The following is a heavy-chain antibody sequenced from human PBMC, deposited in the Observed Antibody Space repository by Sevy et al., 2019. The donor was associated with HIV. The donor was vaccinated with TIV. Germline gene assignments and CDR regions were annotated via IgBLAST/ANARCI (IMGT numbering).Heavy chain of an antibody. V-gene: IGHV3-48*01. J-gene: IGHJ4*02. CDR1: GFTYS. CDR3: ASQRGGYERLYYFDS. Sequence: GGCLRLSCVASGFTYSMNWVRQAPGKGLEWVSYISDSSATIHYADSVKGRFSISRDNAKNSLYLQMNTLRAEDPAVYYCASQRGGYERLYYFDSWGQGTLVTVSS. CDR2: ISDSSATI. D-gene: IGHD5-12*01.